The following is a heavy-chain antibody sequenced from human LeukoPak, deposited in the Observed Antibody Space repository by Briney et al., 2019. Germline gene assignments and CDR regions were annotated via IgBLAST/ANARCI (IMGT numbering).Heavy chain of an antibody. CDR3: AKDRGSSSWYLDY. Sequence: TGGSLRLSCAASGFTFSNYAMHWVRQAPGKGLEYVSAISSNGGRTYYANSVKGRFTISRDNSKNTLFLQMGGLRAEDMAVYYCAKDRGSSSWYLDYWGQGTLVTVSS. V-gene: IGHV3-64*01. J-gene: IGHJ4*02. CDR2: ISSNGGRT. D-gene: IGHD6-13*01. CDR1: GFTFSNYA.